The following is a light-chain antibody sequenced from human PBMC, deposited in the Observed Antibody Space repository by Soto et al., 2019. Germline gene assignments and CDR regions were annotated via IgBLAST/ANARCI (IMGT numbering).Light chain of an antibody. CDR1: SSDVGSYNL. Sequence: SALTQPASVSGSPGQSITISCTGTSSDVGSYNLVSWYQQHPGKAPKLMIYEVSKRPSGVSNRFSGSKSGNTASLTISGLQAEDEADYYCCSYAGSSFYVFGTGTNVTV. CDR2: EVS. V-gene: IGLV2-23*02. CDR3: CSYAGSSFYV. J-gene: IGLJ1*01.